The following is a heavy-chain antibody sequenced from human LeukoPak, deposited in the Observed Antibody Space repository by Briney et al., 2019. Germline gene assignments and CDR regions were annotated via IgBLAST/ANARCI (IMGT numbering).Heavy chain of an antibody. V-gene: IGHV1-8*01. Sequence: ASAKVSCKASGYTFTSYDINWVRQATGQGLEWMGWMNPNSGNTGYAQKFQGRVTMTRNTSISTAYMELSSLRSEDTAVYYCARGQDYSNYFSYYYYMDVWGKGTTVTVSS. J-gene: IGHJ6*03. CDR2: MNPNSGNT. D-gene: IGHD4-11*01. CDR3: ARGQDYSNYFSYYYYMDV. CDR1: GYTFTSYD.